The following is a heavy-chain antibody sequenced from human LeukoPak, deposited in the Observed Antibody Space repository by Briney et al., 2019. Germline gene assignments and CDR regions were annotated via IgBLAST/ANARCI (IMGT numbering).Heavy chain of an antibody. J-gene: IGHJ4*02. Sequence: GGSLRLSCAASGFTFSSYSMNWVRQAPGKGLEWVSSISSSSSYIYYADSVKGRFTISRDNAKNSLYLQMNSLRAEDTAVYYCARGVQYCSNGVCYNYFDNWGQGTLVTVSS. D-gene: IGHD2-8*01. CDR3: ARGVQYCSNGVCYNYFDN. CDR2: ISSSSSYI. V-gene: IGHV3-21*01. CDR1: GFTFSSYS.